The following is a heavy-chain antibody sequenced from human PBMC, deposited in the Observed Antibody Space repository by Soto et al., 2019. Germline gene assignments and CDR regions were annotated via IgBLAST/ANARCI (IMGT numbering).Heavy chain of an antibody. Sequence: GGSLRLSCAASGFTFSSYAMSRVRQAPGKGLEWVSAISGSGGSTYYADSVKGRFTISRDNSKNTLYLQMNSLRDEDTTVYYGAKVFIGLFLEWSKYPRGYNWFDPWGQGTLVTVSS. CDR3: AKVFIGLFLEWSKYPRGYNWFDP. J-gene: IGHJ5*02. D-gene: IGHD3-3*01. CDR2: ISGSGGST. CDR1: GFTFSSYA. V-gene: IGHV3-23*01.